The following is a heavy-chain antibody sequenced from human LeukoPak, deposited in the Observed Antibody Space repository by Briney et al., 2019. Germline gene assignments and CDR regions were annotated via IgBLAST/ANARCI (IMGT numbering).Heavy chain of an antibody. Sequence: GGSLRLSCAASEFIFSGYWMNWVRQAPGKGLEWVANIKQDGSEKQYVDSVRGRFTISRDNAKNSLYLQMNSLRVEDTAVYYCARDGFVGAADYWGQGTPVTVSS. V-gene: IGHV3-7*01. CDR3: ARDGFVGAADY. J-gene: IGHJ4*02. CDR1: EFIFSGYW. CDR2: IKQDGSEK. D-gene: IGHD6-13*01.